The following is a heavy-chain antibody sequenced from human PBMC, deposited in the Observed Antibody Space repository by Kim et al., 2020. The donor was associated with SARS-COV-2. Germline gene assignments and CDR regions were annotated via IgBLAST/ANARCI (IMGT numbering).Heavy chain of an antibody. CDR3: ARGPGRGWYLRWLDV. CDR1: GVSIATYY. D-gene: IGHD6-19*01. CDR2: IHNNGNT. J-gene: IGHJ5*02. Sequence: SETLSLTCTVSGVSIATYYWTWFRQPPGKGLEWIGYIHNNGNTNSNPSLKSRVSLSLDTSKNQFSLKLNSVTAADTAVYYCARGPGRGWYLRWLDVWGQGTLVTVSS. V-gene: IGHV4-59*13.